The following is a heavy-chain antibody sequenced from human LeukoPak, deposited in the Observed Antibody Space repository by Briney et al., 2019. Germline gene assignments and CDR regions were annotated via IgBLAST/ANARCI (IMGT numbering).Heavy chain of an antibody. Sequence: GGSLRLSCAASGFTFSNYGMHWVRQAPGKGLEWVAVISYDGSTEQYSDSVKGRSTISRDNSKNTLYSQMDSLRPEDTAVYYCAKDYRRDGYNYYFDYWGQGTLVTLSS. CDR2: ISYDGSTE. CDR1: GFTFSNYG. D-gene: IGHD5-24*01. V-gene: IGHV3-30*18. CDR3: AKDYRRDGYNYYFDY. J-gene: IGHJ4*02.